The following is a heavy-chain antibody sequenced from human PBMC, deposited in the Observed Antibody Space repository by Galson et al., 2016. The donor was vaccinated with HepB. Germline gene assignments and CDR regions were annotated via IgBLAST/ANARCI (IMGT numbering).Heavy chain of an antibody. Sequence: SLRLSCAASGFSFTTYYIDWVRQAPGKRLEYVSGISNNGGAKYHADSVKGRFIISRDNSKNTVDLHMSSLRPEDTAVYYCVRAWSGSSPDYWGQGTQVTVSS. CDR3: VRAWSGSSPDY. V-gene: IGHV3-64D*09. D-gene: IGHD1-26*01. CDR2: ISNNGGAK. J-gene: IGHJ4*02. CDR1: GFSFTTYY.